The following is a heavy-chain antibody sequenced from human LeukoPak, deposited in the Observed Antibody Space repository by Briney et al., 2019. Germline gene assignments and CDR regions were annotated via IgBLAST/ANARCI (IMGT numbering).Heavy chain of an antibody. J-gene: IGHJ4*02. CDR2: IRSKGNSYAT. D-gene: IGHD6-13*01. CDR3: SRGYSSSWPNAIDY. CDR1: GFTFSGSP. V-gene: IGHV3-73*01. Sequence: PGGSLKLSCAASGFTFSGSPMHWVRQASGKGLEWVGRIRSKGNSYATAYAASVEGRFTISRDDSKNTAYLQMNSLKTEDTAVYYCSRGYSSSWPNAIDYWGQGTLVTVSS.